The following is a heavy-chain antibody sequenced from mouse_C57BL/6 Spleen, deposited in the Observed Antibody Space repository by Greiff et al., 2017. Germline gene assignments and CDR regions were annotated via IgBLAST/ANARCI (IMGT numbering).Heavy chain of an antibody. CDR3: AREDYGSSPGFAY. CDR2: IYPGDGDT. J-gene: IGHJ3*01. CDR1: GYAFSSYW. V-gene: IGHV1-80*01. D-gene: IGHD1-1*01. Sequence: VQRVESGAELVKPGASVKISCKASGYAFSSYWMNWVKQRPGKGLEWIGQIYPGDGDTNYNGKFKGKATLTADKSSSTAYMQLSSLTSEDSAVYFCAREDYGSSPGFAYWGQGTLGTVSA.